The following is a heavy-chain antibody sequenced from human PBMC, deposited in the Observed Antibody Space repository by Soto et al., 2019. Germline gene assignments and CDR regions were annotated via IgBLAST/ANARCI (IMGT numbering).Heavy chain of an antibody. V-gene: IGHV1-18*04. CDR1: GYNYNNYG. CDR2: ISAFNHKA. D-gene: IGHD3-9*01. J-gene: IGHJ4*02. Sequence: QVQLVQSGGEVKKPGASVKVSCKASGYNYNNYGVTWVRQAPGQGHEWMGWISAFNHKANYAPNIQDRVTMTIDTSTNTAPREMRSLRHDDKAVYYCARQHNALWTDSHDFDYWGQGTLFTVST. CDR3: ARQHNALWTDSHDFDY.